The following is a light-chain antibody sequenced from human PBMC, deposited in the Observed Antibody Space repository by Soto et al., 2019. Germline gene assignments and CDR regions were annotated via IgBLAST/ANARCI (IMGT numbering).Light chain of an antibody. V-gene: IGKV3-20*01. CDR2: GAS. CDR1: QSLSSN. Sequence: TQSPATLSVSPGERATVSCRASQSLSSNLAWYQQKPGQAPRLLIYGASSRATGIPDRFSGSGSGTDFTLTISRLEPEDFAVYYCQQYGSSPYTFGQGTKLEIK. J-gene: IGKJ2*01. CDR3: QQYGSSPYT.